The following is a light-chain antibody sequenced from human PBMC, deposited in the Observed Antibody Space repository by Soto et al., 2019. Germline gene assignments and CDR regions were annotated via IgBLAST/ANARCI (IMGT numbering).Light chain of an antibody. J-gene: IGKJ1*01. CDR3: QQYGGSPPT. V-gene: IGKV3-20*01. Sequence: EIVLTQSPGTLSLSPGESAALSCRASQSVSNNFLAWYQRKPGQAPRLLIYGASYRATDIPYRFSGSGSGTDFTLTITRLEPDDFAVYYCQQYGGSPPTFGQGTKVEVQ. CDR1: QSVSNNF. CDR2: GAS.